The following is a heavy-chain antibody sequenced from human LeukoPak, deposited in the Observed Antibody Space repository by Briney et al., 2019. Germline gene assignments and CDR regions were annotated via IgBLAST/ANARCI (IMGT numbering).Heavy chain of an antibody. CDR2: IYFSGST. V-gene: IGHV4-61*10. CDR3: ARERPRDYGDLTRGYYYYYYMDV. Sequence: SETLSLTCTVSGDSISSGSYYWSWIRQPAGKGLEWIGRIYFSGSTNYNPSLKSRVTISVDTSKNQFSLKLSSVTAADTAVYYCARERPRDYGDLTRGYYYYYYMDVWGKGTTVTISS. J-gene: IGHJ6*03. D-gene: IGHD4/OR15-4a*01. CDR1: GDSISSGSYY.